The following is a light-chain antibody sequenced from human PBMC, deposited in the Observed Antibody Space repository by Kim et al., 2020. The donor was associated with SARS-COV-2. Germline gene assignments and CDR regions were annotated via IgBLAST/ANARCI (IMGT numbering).Light chain of an antibody. V-gene: IGLV3-1*01. CDR3: QAWDSSTFVV. J-gene: IGLJ2*01. Sequence: PRQTASITCSGDKLGDKYACWYQQKPGQSPVLVIYQDSKRPSGIPERFSGSNSGNTATLTISGTQAMDEADYYCQAWDSSTFVVFGGGTQLTVL. CDR2: QDS. CDR1: KLGDKY.